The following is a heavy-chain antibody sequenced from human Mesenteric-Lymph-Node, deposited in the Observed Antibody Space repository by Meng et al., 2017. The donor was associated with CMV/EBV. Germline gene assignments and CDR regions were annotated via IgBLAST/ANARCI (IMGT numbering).Heavy chain of an antibody. D-gene: IGHD2-2*01. CDR3: ARAPPLGYCSSTSCRSGGYFQH. Sequence: GYYWGWIRQPPGKGLEWIGEINHSGSTNYNPSLKSRVTISVDTSKNQFSLKLSSVTAADTAVYYCARAPPLGYCSSTSCRSGGYFQHWGQGTLVTVSS. V-gene: IGHV4-34*01. CDR2: INHSGST. J-gene: IGHJ1*01. CDR1: GYY.